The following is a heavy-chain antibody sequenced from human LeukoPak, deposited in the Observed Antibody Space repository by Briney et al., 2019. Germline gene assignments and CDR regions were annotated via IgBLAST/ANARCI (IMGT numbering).Heavy chain of an antibody. CDR1: NYTFTSYG. V-gene: IGHV1-18*01. J-gene: IGHJ5*01. CDR3: ARVSGSIVARSAWFDS. CDR2: ISAYDGYT. Sequence: ASVKVSCKASNYTFTSYGISWVRQAPGQGLEWMGWISAYDGYTNHAQKFQGRVTMTTDASTSSAYMELRSLRSDDTAVYYCARVSGSIVARSAWFDSWGQGTLVTVSS. D-gene: IGHD6-6*01.